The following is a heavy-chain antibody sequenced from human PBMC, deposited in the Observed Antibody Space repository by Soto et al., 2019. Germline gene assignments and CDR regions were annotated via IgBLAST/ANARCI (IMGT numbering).Heavy chain of an antibody. CDR2: INHSGST. CDR3: ARGPGVWRSDPNCSGGSCFLDY. CDR1: GGSFSGYY. D-gene: IGHD2-15*01. V-gene: IGHV4-34*01. Sequence: PSETLSLTCAVYGGSFSGYYWSWIRQPPGKGLEWIGEINHSGSTNYNPSLKSRVTISVGTSKNQFSLKLSSVTAADTAVYYCARGPGVWRSDPNCSGGSCFLDYWGQGTLVTVSS. J-gene: IGHJ4*02.